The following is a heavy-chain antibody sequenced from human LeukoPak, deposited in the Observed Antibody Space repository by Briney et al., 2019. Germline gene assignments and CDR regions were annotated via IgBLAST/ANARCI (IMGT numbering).Heavy chain of an antibody. D-gene: IGHD3-10*01. CDR2: IYYSGST. Sequence: PSETMSLTCTVSGGSISSGGYYWSWIRQHPGKGLEWIGYIYYSGSTYYNPSLKSRVTISVDTSKNQFSLKLSSVTAADTAVYYCARYYGSGSYNYWGQGTLVTVSS. CDR3: ARYYGSGSYNY. J-gene: IGHJ4*02. V-gene: IGHV4-31*03. CDR1: GGSISSGGYY.